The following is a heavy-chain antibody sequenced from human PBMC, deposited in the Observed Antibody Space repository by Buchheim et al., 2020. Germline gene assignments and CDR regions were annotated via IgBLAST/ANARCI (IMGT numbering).Heavy chain of an antibody. CDR1: GFTVSSDS. CDR2: IYGGGAT. CDR3: ARRQPSGSWFDP. Sequence: EVQLVESGGGLVQPGGSLRLSCAVSGFTVSSDSMSWVRQAPGKGLEWVSAIYGGGATYYTDSVKGRFNISRDSSKNPLYLQMNRLRVEDTAMYYCARRQPSGSWFDPWGQGTL. D-gene: IGHD3-22*01. V-gene: IGHV3-66*01. J-gene: IGHJ5*02.